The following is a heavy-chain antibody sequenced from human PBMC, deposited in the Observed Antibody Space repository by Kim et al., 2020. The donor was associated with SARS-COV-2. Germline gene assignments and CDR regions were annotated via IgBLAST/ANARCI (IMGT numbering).Heavy chain of an antibody. CDR2: IKQDGSEK. Sequence: GGSLRLSCAASKFTFSSSWMNWVRQAPGKGLEWVANIKQDGSEKYYVDSVKGRFTISRDNAKNSLDLQMNSLRPEDTAVYYCARTFVDASGAYYRPLDYWGQGTLVTVSS. CDR3: ARTFVDASGAYYRPLDY. V-gene: IGHV3-7*01. J-gene: IGHJ4*02. CDR1: KFTFSSSW. D-gene: IGHD3-10*01.